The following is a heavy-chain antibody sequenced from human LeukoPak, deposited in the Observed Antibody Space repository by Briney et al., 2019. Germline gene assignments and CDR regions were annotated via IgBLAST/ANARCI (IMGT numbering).Heavy chain of an antibody. J-gene: IGHJ4*02. Sequence: GASVKVSCKASGYTFTSYDIDWVRQATGQGLEWMGWMNPNSGNTGYAQKFQGRVTITRNTSISTAYMELSSLRSEDTAVYYCASGRGPLPLFDYWGQGTLVTVSS. CDR3: ASGRGPLPLFDY. CDR1: GYTFTSYD. V-gene: IGHV1-8*03. CDR2: MNPNSGNT.